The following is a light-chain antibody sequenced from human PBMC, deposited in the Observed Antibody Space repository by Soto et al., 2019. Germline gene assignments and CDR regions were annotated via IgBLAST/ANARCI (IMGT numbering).Light chain of an antibody. Sequence: QSVLTQPPSVSGAPGQRVTISCTRSSSNIGAGYDVHWYQQLPGAAPKLLIYGNSNRPSGVPDRFSGSKSGTSASLTITGLQAEDEGDYYCQSYDNSLRVFGGGTKLTVL. V-gene: IGLV1-40*01. J-gene: IGLJ2*01. CDR3: QSYDNSLRV. CDR1: SSNIGAGYD. CDR2: GNS.